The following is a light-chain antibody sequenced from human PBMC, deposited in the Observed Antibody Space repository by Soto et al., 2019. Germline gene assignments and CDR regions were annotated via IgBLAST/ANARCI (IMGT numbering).Light chain of an antibody. CDR1: SGHSTNA. J-gene: IGLJ2*01. CDR2: LKDDGNH. Sequence: QSVLTQSPSASASLGASVRLTCTLSSGHSTNAIAWYQLQPEKGPRYLMNLKDDGNHIKGDGIPDRFSGSSSGAERYLTISSLQSEDEADYYCQTWGTGTVVFGGGTKLTVL. V-gene: IGLV4-69*01. CDR3: QTWGTGTVV.